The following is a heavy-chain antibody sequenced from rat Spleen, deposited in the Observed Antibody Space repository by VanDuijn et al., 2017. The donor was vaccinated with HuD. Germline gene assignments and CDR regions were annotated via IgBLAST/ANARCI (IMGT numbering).Heavy chain of an antibody. D-gene: IGHD1-4*01. CDR2: IWTGGNT. J-gene: IGHJ2*01. CDR3: ARELPGYNPFDY. V-gene: IGHV2-43*01. Sequence: QAQLKESGPGLVQPPQTLSLGCTVSGFSLTSCHVHWVRQPSGKGLEWMGVIWTGGNTESNSTLKSRLSISRDTSKSQVFLKMNSLQTEDTATYYCARELPGYNPFDYWGQGVMVTVSS. CDR1: GFSLTSCH.